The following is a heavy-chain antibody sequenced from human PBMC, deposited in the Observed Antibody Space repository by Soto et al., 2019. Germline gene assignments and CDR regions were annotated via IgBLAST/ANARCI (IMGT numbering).Heavy chain of an antibody. Sequence: PGGSLRLSCAASGFTFNNYAMSWVRQAPGKGLEWVAVISNDGNRKYHADSVKGRFTISRDNSENTLYLQMNSLRAEDTAVYFCAKGLFDYSSSALQNNYLDFWGQGTLVTVSS. CDR1: GFTFNNYA. CDR3: AKGLFDYSSSALQNNYLDF. V-gene: IGHV3-30*18. CDR2: ISNDGNRK. J-gene: IGHJ4*02. D-gene: IGHD6-6*01.